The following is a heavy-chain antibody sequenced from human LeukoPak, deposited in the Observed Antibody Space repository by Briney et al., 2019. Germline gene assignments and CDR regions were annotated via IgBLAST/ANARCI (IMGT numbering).Heavy chain of an antibody. V-gene: IGHV4-34*01. CDR2: INHSGST. Sequence: SETLSLTCAVYGGSFSGYYWSWIRQPPGKGLEWIGEINHSGSTNYNPSLKSRVTISVDTSKNQFSLKLSSVTAADTAVYYCARGGLYSGYDHWGQGTLVTVSS. CDR1: GGSFSGYY. J-gene: IGHJ5*02. CDR3: ARGGLYSGYDH. D-gene: IGHD5-12*01.